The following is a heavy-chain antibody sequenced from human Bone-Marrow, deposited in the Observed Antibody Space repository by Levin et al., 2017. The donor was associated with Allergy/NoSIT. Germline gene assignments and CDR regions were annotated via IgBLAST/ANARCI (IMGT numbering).Heavy chain of an antibody. V-gene: IGHV3-33*01. CDR2: IWYDGSNK. Sequence: GGSLRLSCAASGFTFSSYGMHWVRQAPGKGLEWVAVIWYDGSNKYYADSVKGRFTISRDNSKNTLYLQMNSLRAEDTAVYYCARGRGPSIAVAGIGYYYYYMDVWGKGTTVTVSS. J-gene: IGHJ6*03. CDR1: GFTFSSYG. D-gene: IGHD6-19*01. CDR3: ARGRGPSIAVAGIGYYYYYMDV.